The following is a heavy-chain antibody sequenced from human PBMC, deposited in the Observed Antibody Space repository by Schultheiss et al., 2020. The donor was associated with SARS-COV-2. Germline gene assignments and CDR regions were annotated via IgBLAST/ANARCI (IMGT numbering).Heavy chain of an antibody. CDR2: ISSSSSYI. V-gene: IGHV3-21*01. CDR1: GFSFSMDW. J-gene: IGHJ6*02. D-gene: IGHD2-15*01. Sequence: GGSLRLSCAASGFSFSMDWMNWVRQAPGKGLEWVSSISSSSSYIHYADSVKGRFTIPRDNAKNSLYLQMNSLRAEDTAVYYCAGLQGVVAATWEYYGMDVWGQGTAVTGSS. CDR3: AGLQGVVAATWEYYGMDV.